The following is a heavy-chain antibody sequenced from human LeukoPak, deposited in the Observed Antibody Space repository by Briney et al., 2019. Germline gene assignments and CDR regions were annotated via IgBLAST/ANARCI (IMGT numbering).Heavy chain of an antibody. D-gene: IGHD6-13*01. CDR1: GYTFTGYY. CDR2: INPNSGGT. CDR3: ASYSSSWSDFDY. J-gene: IGHJ4*02. V-gene: IGHV1-2*02. Sequence: ASVRVSCKASGYTFTGYYMHWVRQAPGQGLEWMGWINPNSGGTNYAQKFQGRFTMTRDTSISTAYMELSRLRSDDTAVYYCASYSSSWSDFDYWGQGTLVTVSS.